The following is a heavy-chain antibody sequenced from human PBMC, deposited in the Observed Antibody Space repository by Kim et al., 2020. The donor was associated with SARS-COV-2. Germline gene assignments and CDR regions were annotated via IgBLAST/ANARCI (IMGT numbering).Heavy chain of an antibody. D-gene: IGHD3-10*01. CDR2: ISYDGSNK. J-gene: IGHJ5*02. V-gene: IGHV3-30*03. CDR1: GFTFSSYG. CDR3: RIYFGEPPPPDL. Sequence: GGSLRLSCAASGFTFSSYGIHWVRQAPGKGLEWVAIISYDGSNKYYADSVKGRFTISRDNSKNTLYLQMNSLRPEDTAVYYCRIYFGEPPPPDLWGQGTLVTVSS.